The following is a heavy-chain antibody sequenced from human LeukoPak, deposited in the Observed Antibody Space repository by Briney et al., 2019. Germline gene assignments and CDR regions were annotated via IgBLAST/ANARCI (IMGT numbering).Heavy chain of an antibody. Sequence: GGSLRLSCAASGFTVSSNYMSWVRQAPGKGPEWVSVIYSGGSTYYADSVKGRFTISRDNSKNTLYLQMNSLRAEDTAVYYCARARTYYDILTGYSVFDYWGQGTLVTVSS. CDR3: ARARTYYDILTGYSVFDY. CDR2: IYSGGST. CDR1: GFTVSSNY. J-gene: IGHJ4*02. D-gene: IGHD3-9*01. V-gene: IGHV3-53*01.